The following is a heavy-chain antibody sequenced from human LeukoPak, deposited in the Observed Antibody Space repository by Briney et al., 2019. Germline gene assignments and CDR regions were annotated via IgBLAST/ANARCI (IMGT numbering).Heavy chain of an antibody. CDR1: GFIFSNYG. CDR3: VRTGDTERFDY. J-gene: IGHJ4*02. CDR2: IRYDGSKK. Sequence: GRSLRLSCAASGFIFSNYGMHWLRQAPGKGLEWVALIRYDGSKKDYADSVKGRFTISRDNSKNTLYLQMNSLRAEDTAMYYCVRTGDTERFDYWGQGTLVTVSS. V-gene: IGHV3-33*01. D-gene: IGHD1-1*01.